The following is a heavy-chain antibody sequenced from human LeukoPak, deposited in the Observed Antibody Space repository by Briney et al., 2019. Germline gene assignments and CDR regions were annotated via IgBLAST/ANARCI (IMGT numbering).Heavy chain of an antibody. V-gene: IGHV1-69*05. CDR3: ARDTLAYCGGDCLQFDY. D-gene: IGHD2-21*02. J-gene: IGHJ4*02. Sequence: EASVKVSCKASGGTFSSYAISWARQAPGQGLEWMGRIIPIFGTANYAQKFQGRVTITTDESTSTAYMELSSLRSEDTAVYYCARDTLAYCGGDCLQFDYWGQGTLVTVSS. CDR2: IIPIFGTA. CDR1: GGTFSSYA.